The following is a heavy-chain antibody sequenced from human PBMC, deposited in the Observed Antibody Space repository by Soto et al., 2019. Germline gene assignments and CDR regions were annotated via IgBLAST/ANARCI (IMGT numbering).Heavy chain of an antibody. CDR2: VWLDGSNK. J-gene: IGHJ4*02. V-gene: IGHV3-30*02. CDR1: GFTFSNYG. CDR3: APQAFDY. Sequence: GSLRLSCAASGFTFSNYGMHWVRQAPGKGLEWVAFVWLDGSNKYYADSVRDRFTISRVNSKNTLYLQMNSLRAEDTAVYHCAPQAFDYWGQGTLVTVSS.